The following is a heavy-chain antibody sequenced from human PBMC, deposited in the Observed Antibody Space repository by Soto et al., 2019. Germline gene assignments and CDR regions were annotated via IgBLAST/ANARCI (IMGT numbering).Heavy chain of an antibody. Sequence: NPSETLSLTCTVSGGSISSSSYYWGWIRQPPGKGLEWIGSIYYSGSTYYNPSLKSRVTISVDTSKNQFSLKLSSVTAADTAVYYCARHRGYYGSGSYPYYGMDVWGQGTTVT. CDR1: GGSISSSSYY. V-gene: IGHV4-39*01. CDR2: IYYSGST. D-gene: IGHD3-10*01. J-gene: IGHJ6*02. CDR3: ARHRGYYGSGSYPYYGMDV.